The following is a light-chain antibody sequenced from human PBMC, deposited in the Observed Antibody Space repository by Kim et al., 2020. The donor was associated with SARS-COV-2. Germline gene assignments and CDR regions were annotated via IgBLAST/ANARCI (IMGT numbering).Light chain of an antibody. CDR2: YDR. J-gene: IGLJ2*01. CDR3: QMWDSRNDHVV. Sequence: PGRGARISCGGNKVGSKGVHWYRQGPGQAPVLVIYYDRGRPSGIPERVSGSNSGNTATLTISRVEAGDEADYYCQMWDSRNDHVVFGGGTKLTVL. V-gene: IGLV3-21*04. CDR1: KVGSKG.